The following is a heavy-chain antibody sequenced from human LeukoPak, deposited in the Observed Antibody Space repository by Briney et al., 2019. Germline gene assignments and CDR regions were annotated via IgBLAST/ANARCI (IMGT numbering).Heavy chain of an antibody. J-gene: IGHJ3*02. CDR2: IYYSGST. CDR3: ARGALLGYGGNGGAFDI. V-gene: IGHV4-39*01. Sequence: PSETLSLTCTVSGGSISSSSYYWGWIRQPPGKGLEWIGSIYYSGSTYYNPSLESRVTISVDTSKNQFSLKLSSVTAADTAVYYCARGALLGYGGNGGAFDIWGQGTMVTVSS. CDR1: GGSISSSSYY. D-gene: IGHD4-23*01.